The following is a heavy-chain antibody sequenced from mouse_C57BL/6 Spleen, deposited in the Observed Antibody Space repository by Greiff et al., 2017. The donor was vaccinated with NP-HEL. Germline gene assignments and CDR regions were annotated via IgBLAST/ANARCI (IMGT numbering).Heavy chain of an antibody. D-gene: IGHD2-3*01. Sequence: VQLVESGGGLVKPGGSLKLSCAASGFTFSDYGMHWVRQAPEKGLEWVAYISSGSSTIYYADTVKGRFTISRDNAKNTLFLQMTSLRSEDTAMYYCAKDDYWYFDVWGTGTTVTVSS. J-gene: IGHJ1*03. V-gene: IGHV5-17*01. CDR2: ISSGSSTI. CDR1: GFTFSDYG. CDR3: AKDDYWYFDV.